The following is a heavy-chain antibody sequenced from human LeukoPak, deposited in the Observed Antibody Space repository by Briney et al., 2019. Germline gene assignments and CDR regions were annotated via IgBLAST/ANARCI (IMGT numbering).Heavy chain of an antibody. Sequence: PGGSLRLSCAASGFTFSSYSMNWVRQAPGEGLEWVSYISSSSSTIYYADSVKGRFTISRDNAKNSLYLQMNSLRAEDTAVYYCANQIDTAMVPFDYWGQGTLVTVSS. V-gene: IGHV3-48*01. D-gene: IGHD5-18*01. CDR1: GFTFSSYS. J-gene: IGHJ4*02. CDR2: ISSSSSTI. CDR3: ANQIDTAMVPFDY.